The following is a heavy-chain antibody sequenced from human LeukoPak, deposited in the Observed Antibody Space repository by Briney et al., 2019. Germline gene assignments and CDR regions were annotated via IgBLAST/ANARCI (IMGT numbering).Heavy chain of an antibody. V-gene: IGHV4-4*07. CDR2: IYTSGST. Sequence: SETLSLTCTVSGGSISSYYWSWIRQPAGKGLGWIGRIYTSGSTNYNPSLKSRVTMSVDTSKNQFSLKLSSVTAADTAVYYCARGSGSYYVPDDAFDIWGQGTMVTVSS. J-gene: IGHJ3*02. CDR1: GGSISSYY. CDR3: ARGSGSYYVPDDAFDI. D-gene: IGHD1-26*01.